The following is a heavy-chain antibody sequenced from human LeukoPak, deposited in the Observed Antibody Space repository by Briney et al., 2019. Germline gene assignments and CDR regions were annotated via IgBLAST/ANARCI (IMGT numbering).Heavy chain of an antibody. J-gene: IGHJ6*03. Sequence: GGSLRLSCAASGFTFSSYGMHWVRQAPGQGLEWVAFIRYDGSNKYYADSVKGRFTISRDNSKNTLYLQMNSLRAEDTAVYYCAKDRYYDSSGYPSNYYYYMDAWGKGTTVTVSS. CDR2: IRYDGSNK. CDR1: GFTFSSYG. D-gene: IGHD3-22*01. V-gene: IGHV3-30*02. CDR3: AKDRYYDSSGYPSNYYYYMDA.